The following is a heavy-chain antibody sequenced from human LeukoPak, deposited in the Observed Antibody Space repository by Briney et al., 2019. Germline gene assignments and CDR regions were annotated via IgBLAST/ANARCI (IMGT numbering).Heavy chain of an antibody. J-gene: IGHJ4*02. D-gene: IGHD4-23*01. Sequence: GRSLRLSCAASGSTFSSYAMHWVRQAPGKGLEWVAVISYEGSNKYYADSVKGRFTISRDNSKNTLYLQMNSLRAEDTAVYYCARAPNFGGNSGLDYWGQGTLVTVSS. V-gene: IGHV3-30-3*01. CDR1: GSTFSSYA. CDR2: ISYEGSNK. CDR3: ARAPNFGGNSGLDY.